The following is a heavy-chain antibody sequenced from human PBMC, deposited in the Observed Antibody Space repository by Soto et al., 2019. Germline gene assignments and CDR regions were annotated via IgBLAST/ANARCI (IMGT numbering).Heavy chain of an antibody. CDR2: INAGNGNT. V-gene: IGHV1-3*01. Sequence: QVQLVQSGAEVKKPGASVKVSCKASGYTFTSYAMHWVRQAPGQRLEWMGWINAGNGNTKYSQKFQGRVTITRDTSASTAYMELSSLRSEDTAVNYCARETYYDFWSGYYTGGYYFDYWGQGTLVTVSS. CDR3: ARETYYDFWSGYYTGGYYFDY. J-gene: IGHJ4*02. D-gene: IGHD3-3*01. CDR1: GYTFTSYA.